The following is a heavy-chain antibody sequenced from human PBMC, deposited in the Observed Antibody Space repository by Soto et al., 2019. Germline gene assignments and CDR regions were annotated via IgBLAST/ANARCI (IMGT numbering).Heavy chain of an antibody. CDR1: GGSFSGYY. J-gene: IGHJ6*02. Sequence: SRPLSLTFAVSGGSFSGYYWSWIRQPPGKGLEWIGEINHSGITNYNPSLKSRVTISVHTSKNQFSLKLSSVTAADTAVYYCARGRYYEGSGSYLVDYPYYGMEVWGQGNTVT. D-gene: IGHD3-10*01. CDR2: INHSGIT. CDR3: ARGRYYEGSGSYLVDYPYYGMEV. V-gene: IGHV4-34*01.